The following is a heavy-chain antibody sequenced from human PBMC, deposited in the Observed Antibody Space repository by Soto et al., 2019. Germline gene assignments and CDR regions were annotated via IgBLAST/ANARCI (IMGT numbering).Heavy chain of an antibody. J-gene: IGHJ4*02. D-gene: IGHD6-6*01. CDR3: ALIAALAAAAPFDY. Sequence: GASVKVSCKASGGTFSSYAISWVRQAPGQGLEWMGGIIPIFGTANYAQKFQGRVTITADESTSTAYMELSSLRSEDTAVYYCALIAALAAAAPFDYWGQGTLVTVSS. V-gene: IGHV1-69*13. CDR1: GGTFSSYA. CDR2: IIPIFGTA.